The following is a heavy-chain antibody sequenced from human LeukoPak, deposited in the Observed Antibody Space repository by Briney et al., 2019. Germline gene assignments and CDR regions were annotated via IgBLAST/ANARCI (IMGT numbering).Heavy chain of an antibody. V-gene: IGHV1-8*01. CDR2: MNPNSGNT. D-gene: IGHD3-10*01. CDR1: AYTFASYN. CDR3: ARDGSGSYYDRGWFDP. J-gene: IGHJ5*02. Sequence: ASVKVSCKASAYTFASYNINWVRQATGQGLEWMGWMNPNSGNTGYAQKFQGRVTMTRNTSISPAYMELSRLTSEDTAVYYCARDGSGSYYDRGWFDPWGQGTLVTVSS.